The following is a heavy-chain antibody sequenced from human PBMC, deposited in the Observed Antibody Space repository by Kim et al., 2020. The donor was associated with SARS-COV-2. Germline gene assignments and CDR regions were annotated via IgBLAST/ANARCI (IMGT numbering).Heavy chain of an antibody. CDR2: ISYDGSNK. D-gene: IGHD2-21*02. Sequence: GGSLRLSCAASGFTFSSYAMHWVRQAPGKGLEWVAVISYDGSNKYYVDSVKGRFTISRDNSKNTLYLQMNSLRAEDTAVYYCARDRGVVTPFGDYYYGMDVWGQGTTVTVSS. J-gene: IGHJ6*02. CDR3: ARDRGVVTPFGDYYYGMDV. CDR1: GFTFSSYA. V-gene: IGHV3-30*04.